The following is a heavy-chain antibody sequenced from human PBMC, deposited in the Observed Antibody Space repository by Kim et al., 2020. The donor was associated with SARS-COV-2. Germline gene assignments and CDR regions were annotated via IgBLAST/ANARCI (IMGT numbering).Heavy chain of an antibody. J-gene: IGHJ3*01. V-gene: IGHV3-23*01. D-gene: IGHD1-26*01. CDR3: AKDVSARYSENL. Sequence: FYAGSVKSRFTISNDHSKNPLYLQLNSLRAEDTAVYYCAKDVSARYSENLWGQGTMVTVSS.